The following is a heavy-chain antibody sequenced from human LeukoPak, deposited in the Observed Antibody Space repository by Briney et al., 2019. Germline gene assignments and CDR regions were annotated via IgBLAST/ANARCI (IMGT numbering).Heavy chain of an antibody. Sequence: ASVKLSCTASGYTFTSYYMHWVRQAPGQGLGWMGIINPSGGSTSYAQKFQGRVTMTRDTSTSTVYMELSSLRSEDTAVYYCARSYDSSGYYGGYWFDYWGQGTLVTVSS. V-gene: IGHV1-46*01. J-gene: IGHJ4*02. CDR1: GYTFTSYY. CDR2: INPSGGST. D-gene: IGHD3-22*01. CDR3: ARSYDSSGYYGGYWFDY.